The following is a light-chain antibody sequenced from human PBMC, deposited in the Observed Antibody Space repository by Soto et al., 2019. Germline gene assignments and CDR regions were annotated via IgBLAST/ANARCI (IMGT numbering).Light chain of an antibody. V-gene: IGKV3D-20*02. CDR3: QQRFKWQVT. CDR1: QSVNSNY. Sequence: EIVLTQSPGTLSLSPWERATLSCRASQSVNSNYLAWYQQKPGQAPRLLIYGASSRATGIPDRFSGGGSGTDFTLTISRLEPEDFAVYYCQQRFKWQVTFGQGTRLEIK. CDR2: GAS. J-gene: IGKJ5*01.